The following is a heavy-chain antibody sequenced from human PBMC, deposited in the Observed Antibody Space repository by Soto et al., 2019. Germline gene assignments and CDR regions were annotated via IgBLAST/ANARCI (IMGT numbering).Heavy chain of an antibody. V-gene: IGHV3-30*18. Sequence: GGSLRLSCAASGFTFKNNGMHWVRQAPGKGLEWVAIISYHGNNQFYADSVKGRFTISRDNSNNTLYLEMNSLRPEDTAVYYCAKDLALGFWSGNYYFAHWGQGTLVTVSS. D-gene: IGHD3-3*01. CDR2: ISYHGNNQ. J-gene: IGHJ4*02. CDR1: GFTFKNNG. CDR3: AKDLALGFWSGNYYFAH.